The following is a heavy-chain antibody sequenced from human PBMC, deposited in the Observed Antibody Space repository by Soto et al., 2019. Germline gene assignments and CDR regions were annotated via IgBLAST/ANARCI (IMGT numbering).Heavy chain of an antibody. J-gene: IGHJ6*02. CDR1: VFTFISYA. V-gene: IGHV3-30-3*01. CDR2: ISYDGSNK. CDR3: ARGRYSYGPSYYYYGMDV. D-gene: IGHD5-18*01. Sequence: PGWSLRLSCASSVFTFISYAMHWVRQTPGKGLEWVAVISYDGSNKYYADSVKGRFTISRDNSKNTLYLQMNSLRAEDTAVYYCARGRYSYGPSYYYYGMDVWRQGTTVTVSS.